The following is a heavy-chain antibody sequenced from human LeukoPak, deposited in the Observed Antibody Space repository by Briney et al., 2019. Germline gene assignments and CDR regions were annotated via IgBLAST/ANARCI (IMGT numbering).Heavy chain of an antibody. Sequence: PSETLSLTCTVSGGSISSGSYYWSWIRQPPGKGLEWIGSIYHSGSTYYNPSLKSRVTISVDRSKNLFSLKLSSVTAADTAVYYCARGGGYYTDFDYWGQGTLVTVSS. V-gene: IGHV4-39*07. CDR1: GGSISSGSYY. D-gene: IGHD3-3*01. CDR3: ARGGGYYTDFDY. J-gene: IGHJ4*02. CDR2: IYHSGST.